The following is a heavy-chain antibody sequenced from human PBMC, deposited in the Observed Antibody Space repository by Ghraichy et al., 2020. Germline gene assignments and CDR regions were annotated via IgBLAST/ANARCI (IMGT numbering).Heavy chain of an antibody. D-gene: IGHD3-22*01. Sequence: GGSLRLSCAASGFTFSNYWMSWVRQAPGKGMEWVANIKQDGSEKDYVDSVKGRFTISRDNAKNSLYLQMNSLRAEDTAVYYCARDLGLTQYYDTSGSSLDYWGQGSLVIVSS. V-gene: IGHV3-7*03. CDR1: GFTFSNYW. CDR2: IKQDGSEK. J-gene: IGHJ4*02. CDR3: ARDLGLTQYYDTSGSSLDY.